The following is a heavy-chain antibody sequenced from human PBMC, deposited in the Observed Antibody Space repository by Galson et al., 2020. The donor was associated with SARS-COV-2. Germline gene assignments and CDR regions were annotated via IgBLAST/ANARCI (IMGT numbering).Heavy chain of an antibody. CDR3: ARVTPEYYYDSSGSAFDY. J-gene: IGHJ4*02. Sequence: SETLSLTCTVSGGSISSYYWSWIRQPPGKGLEWIGYIYYSGSTNYNPSLKSRVTISVDTSKNQFSLKLSSVTAADTAVYYCARVTPEYYYDSSGSAFDYWGQGTLVTVSS. V-gene: IGHV4-59*01. CDR2: IYYSGST. D-gene: IGHD3-22*01. CDR1: GGSISSYY.